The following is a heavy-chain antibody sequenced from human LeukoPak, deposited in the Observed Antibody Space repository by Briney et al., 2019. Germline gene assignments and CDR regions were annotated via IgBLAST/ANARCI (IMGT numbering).Heavy chain of an antibody. J-gene: IGHJ4*02. Sequence: GGSLRLSCAASGFSFDDYAMHWVRLAPGKGLEWVSLISGDGDSTYCADSVKGRFTISRDNSKDSLYLQMNSLRTEDTALYYCAKDTGITPSGISGFFDFWGQGTLVTVSS. CDR2: ISGDGDST. V-gene: IGHV3-43*02. CDR1: GFSFDDYA. CDR3: AKDTGITPSGISGFFDF. D-gene: IGHD6-13*01.